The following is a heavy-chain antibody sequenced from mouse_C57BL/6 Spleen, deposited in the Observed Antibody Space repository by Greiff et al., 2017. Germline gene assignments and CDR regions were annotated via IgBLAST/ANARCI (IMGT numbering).Heavy chain of an antibody. CDR1: GYTFTSYW. D-gene: IGHD4-1*01. CDR3: ARCAGTWFAY. CDR2: IYPGSGST. V-gene: IGHV1-55*01. Sequence: QVQLQQPGAELVKPGASVRMSCKASGYTFTSYWITWVRQSPGQGLEWIGDIYPGSGSTNYNEKFKSKATLTVYTSSSTSYMLLGRLTSEDSAVYYCARCAGTWFAYWGQGTLVTVSA. J-gene: IGHJ3*01.